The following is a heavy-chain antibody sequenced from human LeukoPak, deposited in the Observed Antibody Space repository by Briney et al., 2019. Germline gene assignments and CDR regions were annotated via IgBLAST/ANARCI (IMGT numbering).Heavy chain of an antibody. J-gene: IGHJ4*02. CDR1: GFIFSNYW. CDR2: IKSDGTGI. CDR3: VRGQTIDY. Sequence: PGGSLRLSCAVSGFIFSNYWMYWVRQAPGKGLVWVSRIKSDGTGILYADFVEGRFTISRDNANNALYLQMTSLRDEDTAVYYCVRGQTIDYWGQGVLVTVSS. V-gene: IGHV3-74*01.